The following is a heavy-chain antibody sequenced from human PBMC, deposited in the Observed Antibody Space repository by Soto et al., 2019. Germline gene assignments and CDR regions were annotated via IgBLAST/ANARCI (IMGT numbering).Heavy chain of an antibody. CDR1: GYSFTSYW. Sequence: GESLKISCKGSGYSFTSYWVGWVRQMPGKGLEWMGIIYPGDSDTRYSPSFQGQVTISADKSISTAYLQWSSLKASDTAMYYCARHAQVVPAAIGPYYYGMDVWGKGTTVTVSS. CDR3: ARHAQVVPAAIGPYYYGMDV. D-gene: IGHD2-2*02. J-gene: IGHJ6*04. CDR2: IYPGDSDT. V-gene: IGHV5-51*01.